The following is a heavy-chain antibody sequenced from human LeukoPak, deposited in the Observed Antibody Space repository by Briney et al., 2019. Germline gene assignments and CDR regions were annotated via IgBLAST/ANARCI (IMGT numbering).Heavy chain of an antibody. Sequence: PGGSLRLSCAASGFSLNSYAMNWARQATGKGLEWVAAISASGGTTYNSDSVKGRFTISRDSAKNTLYLQINSLRAEDSAVYYCAKASSSWYSDFDYWGRGTLVTVSS. V-gene: IGHV3-23*01. CDR3: AKASSSWYSDFDY. J-gene: IGHJ4*01. CDR2: ISASGGTT. D-gene: IGHD6-13*01. CDR1: GFSLNSYA.